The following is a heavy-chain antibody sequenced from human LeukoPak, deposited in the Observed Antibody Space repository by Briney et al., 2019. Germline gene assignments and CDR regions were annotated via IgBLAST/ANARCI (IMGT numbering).Heavy chain of an antibody. J-gene: IGHJ4*02. V-gene: IGHV3-23*01. CDR1: GFTFNSYA. Sequence: GGSLRLSCAASGFTFNSYAMSWVRQAPGKGLEWVSSISGSGGNTHYAVSMKGRITISRDNSKNTLYLQMNSLRAEDTARYFCAKRSSPGTYYFDPWGQGTLVTVSS. CDR2: ISGSGGNT. D-gene: IGHD6-13*01. CDR3: AKRSSPGTYYFDP.